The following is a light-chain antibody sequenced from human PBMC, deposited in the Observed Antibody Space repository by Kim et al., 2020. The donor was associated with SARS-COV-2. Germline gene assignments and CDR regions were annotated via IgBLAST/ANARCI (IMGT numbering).Light chain of an antibody. J-gene: IGLJ1*01. Sequence: GQSIPISCTGTSSDVGGYNYVSWYQQHPGKAPKLMMYDVSERPSGVSNRFSGSKSGNRASLTISGLQAGDEADYYCSSYTSSSTFVFGTGTKVTVL. CDR3: SSYTSSSTFV. V-gene: IGLV2-14*04. CDR2: DVS. CDR1: SSDVGGYNY.